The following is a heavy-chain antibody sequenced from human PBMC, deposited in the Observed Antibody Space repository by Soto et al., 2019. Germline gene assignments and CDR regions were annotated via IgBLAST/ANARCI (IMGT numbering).Heavy chain of an antibody. CDR1: GGSISSGGYS. V-gene: IGHV4-30-2*01. D-gene: IGHD3-22*01. CDR3: ARGFPESYYYDSSGYYP. CDR2: IYHSGST. J-gene: IGHJ5*02. Sequence: LALTCAVSGGSISSGGYSWSWIRQPPGKGLEWIGYIYHSGSTYYNPSLKSRVTISVDRSKNQFSLKLSSVTAADTAVYYCARGFPESYYYDSSGYYPWGQGTLVTVSS.